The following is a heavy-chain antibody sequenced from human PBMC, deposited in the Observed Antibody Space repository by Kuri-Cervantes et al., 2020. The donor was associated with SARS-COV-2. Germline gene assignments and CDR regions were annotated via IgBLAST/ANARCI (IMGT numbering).Heavy chain of an antibody. CDR2: ISYDGRKI. D-gene: IGHD3-16*01. CDR1: DFAFTNYP. V-gene: IGHV3-30*04. Sequence: GESLKISCTASDFAFTNYPMHWVRQAPGKGPEWVALISYDGRKINYSESVKGRFTISRDNSQSALYLQMDSLTPEDTALYYCARELSPGGSHLDYWGQGTLVTVSS. CDR3: ARELSPGGSHLDY. J-gene: IGHJ4*02.